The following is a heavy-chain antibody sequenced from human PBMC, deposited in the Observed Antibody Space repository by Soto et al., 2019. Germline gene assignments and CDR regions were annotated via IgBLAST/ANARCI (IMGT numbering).Heavy chain of an antibody. J-gene: IGHJ3*02. D-gene: IGHD1-26*01. Sequence: GGSLRLSCAASGFTFSSYSMNWVRQAPGKGLEWVSYISSRSSTIYYADSVKGRFTISRDNAKNSLYLQMNSLRDEDTAVNYCARDPGSGSYFEAFDIWGQGTMVTVSS. V-gene: IGHV3-48*02. CDR2: ISSRSSTI. CDR3: ARDPGSGSYFEAFDI. CDR1: GFTFSSYS.